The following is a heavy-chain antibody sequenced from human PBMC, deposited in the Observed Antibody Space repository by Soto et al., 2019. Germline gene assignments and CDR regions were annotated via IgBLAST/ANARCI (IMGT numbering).Heavy chain of an antibody. CDR2: IYYSGNT. CDR1: GGSFSSGDYY. CDR3: ASYGFRPLDYYFGIDA. J-gene: IGHJ6*02. D-gene: IGHD3-10*01. Sequence: SETLSLTCTVSGGSFSSGDYYWSWIRQPPGKGLEWIGYIYYSGNTHYNPSLQSRVTISVDTSKNQFSLKLRSVTVADTAVYYCASYGFRPLDYYFGIDAWGQGSTVTVS. V-gene: IGHV4-30-4*01.